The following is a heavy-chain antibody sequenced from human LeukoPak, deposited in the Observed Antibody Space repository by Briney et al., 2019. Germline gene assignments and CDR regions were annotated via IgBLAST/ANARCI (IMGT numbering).Heavy chain of an antibody. V-gene: IGHV4-34*01. Sequence: SEXLSLTCAVYGGSFSGYYWSWIRQPPGKGLEWIGEINHSGSTNYNPSLKSRGTISVDTSKNQFSLKLSSVTAADTAVYYCAREVGYSYGHYYYYMDVWGKGTTVTVSS. CDR1: GGSFSGYY. J-gene: IGHJ6*03. D-gene: IGHD5-18*01. CDR3: AREVGYSYGHYYYYMDV. CDR2: INHSGST.